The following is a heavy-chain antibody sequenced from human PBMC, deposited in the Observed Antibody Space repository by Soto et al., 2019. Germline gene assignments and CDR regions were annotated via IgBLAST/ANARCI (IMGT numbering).Heavy chain of an antibody. V-gene: IGHV2-5*02. CDR1: GFSFSTTGVG. D-gene: IGHD6-19*01. CDR2: IYWDDAK. CDR3: AHRQAQGIGLAGTFDS. Sequence: QITLKESGPTLVKPTQTLTLTCTFSGFSFSTTGVGVGWIRQPPGKALEWLALIYWDDAKRYSPSLKSRLTIAKDPAKTQVVLTMTNMDPVDTATYYCAHRQAQGIGLAGTFDSWGQGTLVTVSS. J-gene: IGHJ4*02.